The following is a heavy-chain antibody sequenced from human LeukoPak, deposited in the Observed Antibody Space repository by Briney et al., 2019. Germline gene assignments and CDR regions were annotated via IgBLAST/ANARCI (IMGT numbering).Heavy chain of an antibody. CDR2: ISAYNGNT. Sequence: ASVRVSCKASGYTFTSYTISWVRQAPGQGLEWMGWISAYNGNTDYAQKLQDSVTMTTDTSTSTAYMELRSLRSDDTAVYYCARDEAGATFWGQGTLVTVSS. CDR1: GYTFTSYT. D-gene: IGHD1-26*01. J-gene: IGHJ4*02. V-gene: IGHV1-18*01. CDR3: ARDEAGATF.